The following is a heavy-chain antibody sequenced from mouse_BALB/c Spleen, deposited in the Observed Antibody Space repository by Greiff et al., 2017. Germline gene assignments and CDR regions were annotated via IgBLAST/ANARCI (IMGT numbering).Heavy chain of an antibody. J-gene: IGHJ3*01. CDR2: ISSGGSYT. CDR3: ARDGVRAWFAY. CDR1: GFTFSSYA. V-gene: IGHV5-9-4*01. D-gene: IGHD2-14*01. Sequence: EVHLVESGGGLVKPGGSLKLSCAASGFTFSSYAMSWVRQSPEKRLEWVAEISSGGSYTYYPDTVTGRFTISRDNAKNTLYLEMSSLRSEDTAMYYCARDGVRAWFAYWGQGTLVTVSA.